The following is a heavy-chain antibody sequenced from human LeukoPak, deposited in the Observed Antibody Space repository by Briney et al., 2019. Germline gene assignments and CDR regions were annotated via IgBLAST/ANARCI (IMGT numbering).Heavy chain of an antibody. V-gene: IGHV3-53*01. D-gene: IGHD3-10*01. CDR3: ARWQTARGYYYYGMDV. CDR1: GVTVSSNY. J-gene: IGHJ6*02. CDR2: IYSGGST. Sequence: GGSLRLSCAASGVTVSSNYMSWVRQAPGKGMEWVSVIYSGGSTYYADSVKGRFTISRDNSKNTLYLQMNSLRAEDTAVYYCARWQTARGYYYYGMDVWGQGTTVTVPS.